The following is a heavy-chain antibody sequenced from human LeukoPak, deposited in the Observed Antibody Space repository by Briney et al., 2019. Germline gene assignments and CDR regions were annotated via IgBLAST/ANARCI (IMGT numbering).Heavy chain of an antibody. Sequence: GGSLRLSCAASGFTFSSYAMNWVRQAPGKGLEWVSAISGSGGSTYYADSVKGRFTISRDNSKNTLYLQMNSLRAEDTAVYFCARRYYQDSSGYLGSIDYWGQGTLVTVSS. J-gene: IGHJ4*02. V-gene: IGHV3-23*01. CDR3: ARRYYQDSSGYLGSIDY. D-gene: IGHD3-22*01. CDR2: ISGSGGST. CDR1: GFTFSSYA.